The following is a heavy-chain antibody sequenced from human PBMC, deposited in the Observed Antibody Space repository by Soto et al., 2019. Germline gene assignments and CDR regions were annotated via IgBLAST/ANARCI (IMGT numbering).Heavy chain of an antibody. CDR1: VYSISSGYY. CDR3: ARGSGSYTRGPIEY. Sequence: PSETLSLTCAVSVYSISSGYYWGWIRQPPGKGLEWIGSIYHSGSTYYNPSLKSRVTISVDTSKNQFSLKLSSVTAADTAVYYCARGSGSYTRGPIEYWGQGTLVTVSS. J-gene: IGHJ4*02. CDR2: IYHSGST. V-gene: IGHV4-38-2*01. D-gene: IGHD1-26*01.